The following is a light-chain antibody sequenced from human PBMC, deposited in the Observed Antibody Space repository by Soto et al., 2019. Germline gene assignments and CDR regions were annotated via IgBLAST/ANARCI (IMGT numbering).Light chain of an antibody. V-gene: IGKV3-20*01. CDR2: RTS. CDR1: QSVSSSY. CDR3: QQYGSSPRT. Sequence: LTQAPGTLSLSPVDVASLSCNPSQSVSSSYLAWYQQKPGQAPRLLIYRTSNRATGIPDRFSGSGSGTDFTLTISRLEPEDFAVYWCQQYGSSPRTFGQGTKVDIK. J-gene: IGKJ1*01.